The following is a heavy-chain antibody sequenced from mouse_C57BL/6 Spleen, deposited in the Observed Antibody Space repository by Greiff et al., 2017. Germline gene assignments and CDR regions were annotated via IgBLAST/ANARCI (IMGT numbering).Heavy chain of an antibody. CDR2: INPNDSTT. Sequence: QLQQSGPELVKPGASVKISCKASGYSFTDYNMTWVKQTNGKSLEWIGVINPNDSTTSYHQKFKGKATLTVAQSSNTAYRLLNSLTSEDSAVEYCARSLYYSNCWFAYWGQGTLVTVSA. V-gene: IGHV1-39*01. CDR1: GYSFTDYN. J-gene: IGHJ3*01. D-gene: IGHD2-5*01. CDR3: ARSLYYSNCWFAY.